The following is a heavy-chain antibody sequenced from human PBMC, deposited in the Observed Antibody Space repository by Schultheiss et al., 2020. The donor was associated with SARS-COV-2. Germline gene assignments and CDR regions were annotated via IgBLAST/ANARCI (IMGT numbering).Heavy chain of an antibody. J-gene: IGHJ4*02. V-gene: IGHV4-59*12. CDR1: GGSISSYY. CDR2: IYYSGST. CDR3: ARDRDGYNYFDY. D-gene: IGHD5-24*01. Sequence: SETLSLTCTVSGGSISSYYWSWIRQPPGKGLEWIGYIYYSGSTYYNPSLKSRVTISVDTSKNQFSLKLSSVTAADTGVYYCARDRDGYNYFDYWGQGTLVTVSS.